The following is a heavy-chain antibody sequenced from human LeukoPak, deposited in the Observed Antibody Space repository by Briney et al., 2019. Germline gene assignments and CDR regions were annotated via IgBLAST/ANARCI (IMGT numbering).Heavy chain of an antibody. CDR2: INPSGGST. D-gene: IGHD5-18*01. Sequence: ASVKVSCTASGYTFTSYYMHWVRQAPGQGLEGMGIINPSGGSTSYAQKFEGRVTMTRDTSTSTVYMELSSLRSEDTAVYYCARDGGYSPKCYYGMDVWGQGTTVTVSS. J-gene: IGHJ6*02. CDR3: ARDGGYSPKCYYGMDV. V-gene: IGHV1-46*01. CDR1: GYTFTSYY.